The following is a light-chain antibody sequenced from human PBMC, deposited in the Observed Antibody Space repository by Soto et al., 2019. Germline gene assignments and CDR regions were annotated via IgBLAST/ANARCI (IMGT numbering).Light chain of an antibody. CDR2: AAS. V-gene: IGKV1-39*01. CDR3: QQYTGPPTT. Sequence: DIQMTQSPSSLSASVGDRVTITCRASQSISSFLTWYQQKAGKAPKLLIYAASSLQSGVPSRFSGSGSGTDFTLTISSLEPEDSAVYFCQQYTGPPTTFGQGTRLEIK. J-gene: IGKJ5*01. CDR1: QSISSF.